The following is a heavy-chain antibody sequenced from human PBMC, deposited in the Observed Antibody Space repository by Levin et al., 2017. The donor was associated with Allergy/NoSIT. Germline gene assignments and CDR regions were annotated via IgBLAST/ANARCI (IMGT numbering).Heavy chain of an antibody. CDR2: TRNKANSYTT. D-gene: IGHD6-13*01. CDR1: GFTLSDHY. V-gene: IGHV3-72*01. CDR3: TRDLRVGAATDAFDI. J-gene: IGHJ3*02. Sequence: GGSLRLSCAASGFTLSDHYMDWVRQAPGKGLEWVGRTRNKANSYTTEYAASVKGRFTISRDDSENLLYLQMNSLKTEDTAVYYCTRDLRVGAATDAFDIWGQGTMVTVSS.